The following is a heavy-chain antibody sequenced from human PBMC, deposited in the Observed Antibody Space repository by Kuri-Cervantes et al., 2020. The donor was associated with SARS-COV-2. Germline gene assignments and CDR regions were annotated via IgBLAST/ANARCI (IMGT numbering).Heavy chain of an antibody. J-gene: IGHJ5*02. CDR1: GFTFSSYG. V-gene: IGHV3-30*02. D-gene: IGHD7-27*01. Sequence: LSLTCAASGFTFSSYGMHWVRQAPGKGLEWVAFIRYDGSNKYYADSVKGRFTISRDNSKNTLYLQMNSLRADDTAVYYCAKVRNWDFDHWGQGVLVTVSS. CDR3: AKVRNWDFDH. CDR2: IRYDGSNK.